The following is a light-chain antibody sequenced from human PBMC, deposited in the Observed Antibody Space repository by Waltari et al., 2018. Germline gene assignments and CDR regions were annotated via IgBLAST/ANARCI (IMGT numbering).Light chain of an antibody. V-gene: IGKV3-20*01. CDR2: DAS. Sequence: EMELTQSPGTLSLSPGDRATLSCRASQSVSRTLAWYHQKPGQAPRLLLYDASSRATGIPDRFSGSGSGTDFSLTISRLEPEDFAVYYCQKYGTLPATFGQGTKVEIK. CDR3: QKYGTLPAT. CDR1: QSVSRT. J-gene: IGKJ1*01.